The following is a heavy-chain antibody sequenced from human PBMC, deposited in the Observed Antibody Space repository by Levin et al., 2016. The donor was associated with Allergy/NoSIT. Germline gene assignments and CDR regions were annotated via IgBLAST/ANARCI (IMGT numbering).Heavy chain of an antibody. V-gene: IGHV3-23*01. J-gene: IGHJ4*02. Sequence: GESLKISCAASGFTFSSYAMSWVRQAPGKGLEWVSAISGSGGSTYYADSVKGRFTISRDNSKNTLYLQMNSLRAEDTAVYYCAKDNLACGYSSGCGYFDYWGQGTLVTVSS. CDR2: ISGSGGST. D-gene: IGHD6-25*01. CDR3: AKDNLACGYSSGCGYFDY. CDR1: GFTFSSYA.